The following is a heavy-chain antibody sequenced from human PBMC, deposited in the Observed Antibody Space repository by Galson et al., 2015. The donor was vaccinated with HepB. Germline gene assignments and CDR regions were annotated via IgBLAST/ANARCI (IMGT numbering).Heavy chain of an antibody. CDR1: GFTFSSYA. V-gene: IGHV3-23*01. CDR2: ISGSGGST. D-gene: IGHD6-19*01. J-gene: IGHJ5*02. Sequence: SLRLSCAASGFTFSSYAMSWVRQAPGKGLEWVSAISGSGGSTYYADSVKGRFTISRDNSKNTLYLQMNSLRAEDTAVYYCAKTAPGYSSGWYDSGWFDPWGQGTLVTVSS. CDR3: AKTAPGYSSGWYDSGWFDP.